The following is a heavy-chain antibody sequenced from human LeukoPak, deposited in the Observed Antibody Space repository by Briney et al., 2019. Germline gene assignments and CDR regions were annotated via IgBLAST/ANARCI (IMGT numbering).Heavy chain of an antibody. CDR1: GFTFSSYE. CDR2: ISSSGSTI. D-gene: IGHD1-26*01. Sequence: GGSLRLSCAASGFTFSSYEMNWVRQAPGKGLEWVSYISSSGSTIYYADSVKGRFTISRDNAKNSLYLQMNSLRAEDTAVYYCARRRYSGSSQHFDYWGQGNLVTVSS. V-gene: IGHV3-48*03. CDR3: ARRRYSGSSQHFDY. J-gene: IGHJ4*02.